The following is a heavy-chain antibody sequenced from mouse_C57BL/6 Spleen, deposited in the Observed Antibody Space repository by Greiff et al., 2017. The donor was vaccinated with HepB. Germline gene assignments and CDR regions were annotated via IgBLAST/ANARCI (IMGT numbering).Heavy chain of an antibody. D-gene: IGHD2-3*01. J-gene: IGHJ4*01. CDR1: GYTFTDYY. Sequence: EVQLQQSGPELVKPGASVKISCKASGYTFTDYYMNWVKQSHGKSLEWIGDINPNNGGTSYNQKFKGKATLTVDKSSSTAYMELRSLTSEDSAVYYCARCLYDGYYDYAMDYWGQGTSVTVSS. CDR3: ARCLYDGYYDYAMDY. CDR2: INPNNGGT. V-gene: IGHV1-26*01.